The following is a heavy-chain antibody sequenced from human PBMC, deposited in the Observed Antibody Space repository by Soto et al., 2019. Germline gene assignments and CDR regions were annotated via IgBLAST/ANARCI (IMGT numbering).Heavy chain of an antibody. J-gene: IGHJ5*02. D-gene: IGHD6-13*01. V-gene: IGHV4-59*08. Sequence: ETLSLTCTVSGGSISSYYWSWIRQPPGKGLEWIGYIYYSGSTNYNPSLKSRVTISVDTSKNQFSLKLSSVTAADTAVYYCARNPQYSSSWYWNWFDPWGQGTLVTVSS. CDR1: GGSISSYY. CDR3: ARNPQYSSSWYWNWFDP. CDR2: IYYSGST.